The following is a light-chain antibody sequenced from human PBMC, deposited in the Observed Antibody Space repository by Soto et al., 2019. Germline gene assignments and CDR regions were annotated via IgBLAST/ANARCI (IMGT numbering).Light chain of an antibody. J-gene: IGLJ2*01. CDR2: DVS. Sequence: QSALTQPASVSVSPGQSITISCTGTSSDVGGYNYVSWYQQHTGKAPKLMIYDVSNRPSGVSNRFSGSKSGNTASLTSSGLQAEDEADYYCSSYTSSSTYVVFGGGTQLTVL. V-gene: IGLV2-14*01. CDR3: SSYTSSSTYVV. CDR1: SSDVGGYNY.